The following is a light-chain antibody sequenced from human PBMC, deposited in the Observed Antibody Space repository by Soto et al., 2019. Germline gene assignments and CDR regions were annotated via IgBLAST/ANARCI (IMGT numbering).Light chain of an antibody. Sequence: QSVLTQPASVSGSPGQSITISCTGTTSDVCGYNSVSWYQQHPGKAPELMIYDVSNRPSGISYRFSGSKSGNTASLTISGLQAEDEADYYCSSRTSTSTRVFGTGTKVTVL. V-gene: IGLV2-14*01. CDR1: TSDVCGYNS. J-gene: IGLJ1*01. CDR3: SSRTSTSTRV. CDR2: DVS.